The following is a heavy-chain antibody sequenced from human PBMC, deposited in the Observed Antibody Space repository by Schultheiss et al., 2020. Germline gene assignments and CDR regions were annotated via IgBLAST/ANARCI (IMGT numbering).Heavy chain of an antibody. CDR1: GFTFSSYG. Sequence: GGSLRLSCAASGFTFSSYGMHWVRQAPGKGLEWVAVISYDGSNKYYADSVKGRSTISRDNSKNTLYLQMNSLRAEDTAVYYCAREVAVAGTRFYYYYGMDVWGEGTTVTVYS. CDR2: ISYDGSNK. D-gene: IGHD6-19*01. V-gene: IGHV3-30*03. J-gene: IGHJ6*04. CDR3: AREVAVAGTRFYYYYGMDV.